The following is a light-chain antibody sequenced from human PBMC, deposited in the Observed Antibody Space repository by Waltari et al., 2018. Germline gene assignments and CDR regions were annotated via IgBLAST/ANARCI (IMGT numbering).Light chain of an antibody. CDR3: CSCSYTPTTTVI. CDR1: NRDVGSYDY. Sequence: QSALTQPASVSGSPGQSITISCTGTNRDVGSYDYVSWYQHHPGKAPKLIIYEVTNRPSGVSNRFSGSKSDNTASLTISGLQAEDEAEYYCCSCSYTPTTTVIFGGGTKLTVL. J-gene: IGLJ2*01. CDR2: EVT. V-gene: IGLV2-14*01.